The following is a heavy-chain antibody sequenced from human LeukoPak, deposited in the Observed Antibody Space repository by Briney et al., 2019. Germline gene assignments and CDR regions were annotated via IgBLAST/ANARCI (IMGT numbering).Heavy chain of an antibody. V-gene: IGHV1-18*01. J-gene: IGHJ4*02. CDR1: GYTFTSYG. CDR3: ARDAPNCGGDCSPDY. Sequence: GASVKVSCKASGYTFTSYGLSWVRQAPGQGLEWMGWISAYNGNTNYPQKFQGRVTMTTDTSTNTAYMELRSLRFDDTAVYYCARDAPNCGGDCSPDYWGQGTLVTVSS. CDR2: ISAYNGNT. D-gene: IGHD2-21*02.